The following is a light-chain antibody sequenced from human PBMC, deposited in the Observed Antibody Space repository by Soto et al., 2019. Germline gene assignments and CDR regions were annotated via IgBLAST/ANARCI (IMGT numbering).Light chain of an antibody. CDR3: QQYQSFSLT. V-gene: IGKV1-5*03. CDR2: KTS. CDR1: QSISNW. Sequence: DIQMTQSPSTLSASVGDRVTITCRASQSISNWLAWYQQKPGKAPKLLIYKTSNLESGVHSRFSGSGSGTEFSLTISSRQPYDFATCCCQQYQSFSLTFGGWTRVEVK. J-gene: IGKJ4*01.